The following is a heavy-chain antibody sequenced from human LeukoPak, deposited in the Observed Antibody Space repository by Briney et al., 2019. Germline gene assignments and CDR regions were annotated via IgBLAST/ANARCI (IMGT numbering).Heavy chain of an antibody. D-gene: IGHD6-19*01. J-gene: IGHJ4*02. CDR2: IYASGST. CDR1: GASISHYS. Sequence: PSETLSLTCAVSGASISHYSWRWIRQPPGKGLEWIGDIYASGSTSYNPSHTGRVTTSKDTSKNHFSLKLSSVTAADTAVYYCARSGRAVASLGHWGQGTLVTVSS. CDR3: ARSGRAVASLGH. V-gene: IGHV4-4*09.